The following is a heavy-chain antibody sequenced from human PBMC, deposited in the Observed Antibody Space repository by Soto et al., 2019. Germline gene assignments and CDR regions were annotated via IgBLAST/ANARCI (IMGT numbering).Heavy chain of an antibody. Sequence: QVQVVESGGGVVQAGRSLRLSCTASGFTFGTYSMHWVRQAPGKGLEWVAVISYDASNTYYADSVKGRFTISRDNSKNALFLQMNSLRPGDTAVYYCATPQRGYFDLDYWGQGILVTVSS. V-gene: IGHV3-30-3*01. D-gene: IGHD3-9*01. CDR3: ATPQRGYFDLDY. CDR1: GFTFGTYS. J-gene: IGHJ4*02. CDR2: ISYDASNT.